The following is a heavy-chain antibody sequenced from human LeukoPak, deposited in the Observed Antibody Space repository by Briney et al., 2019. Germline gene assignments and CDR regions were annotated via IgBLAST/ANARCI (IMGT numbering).Heavy chain of an antibody. CDR2: INHSGST. D-gene: IGHD4-11*01. Sequence: PSETLSLTCAVSGGSFSSYNWSWIRHPPRKGLEWIGEINHSGSTNNNPSPNRRVPITVATDKNQFSLKLSSVTAADTAVYYCARSWEGGLQYYYYFIDVWGKGTTVTVSS. CDR3: ARSWEGGLQYYYYFIDV. V-gene: IGHV4-34*01. CDR1: GGSFSSYN. J-gene: IGHJ6*03.